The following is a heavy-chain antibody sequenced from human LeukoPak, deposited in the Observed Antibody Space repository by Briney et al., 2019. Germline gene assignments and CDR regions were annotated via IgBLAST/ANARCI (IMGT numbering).Heavy chain of an antibody. J-gene: IGHJ4*02. CDR3: ARNFQLLTLQPPFDY. V-gene: IGHV4-39*01. CDR2: FFHSGST. CDR1: GGSISSSNYY. D-gene: IGHD1-1*01. Sequence: SETLSLTCTASGGSISSSNYYWGWIRQPPGKGLEWIGSFFHSGSTYYNPSLKSRVTISADTSKNQFSLRLSSVTAADTAVYYCARNFQLLTLQPPFDYWGQGTLVTVSS.